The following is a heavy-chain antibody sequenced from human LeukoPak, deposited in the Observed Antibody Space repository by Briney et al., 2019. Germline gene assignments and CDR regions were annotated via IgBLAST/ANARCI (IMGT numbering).Heavy chain of an antibody. J-gene: IGHJ1*01. CDR1: GGSISSYY. CDR3: ASDDTTSKYFQH. Sequence: SETLSLTCTVSGGSISSYYWSWIRQPAGKGLEWIGRIYTSGSTNYNPSLKSRVTMSVDTSKNQFSLKLSSVTAADTAVYYCASDDTTSKYFQHWGQGTLVTVSS. D-gene: IGHD1-1*01. CDR2: IYTSGST. V-gene: IGHV4-4*07.